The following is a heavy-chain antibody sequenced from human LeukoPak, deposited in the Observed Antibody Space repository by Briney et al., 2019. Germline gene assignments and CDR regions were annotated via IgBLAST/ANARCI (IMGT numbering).Heavy chain of an antibody. CDR2: IYYSGST. CDR1: GGSISSSSYY. V-gene: IGHV4-39*07. Sequence: SETLSLTCTVSGGSISSSSYYWGWIRQPPGKGLEWIGSIYYSGSTYYNPSLKSRVTISVDTSKNQFSLKLSSVTAADTAVYYCARDVKVQPYYGSGSYRPNWFDPWGQGTLVTVSS. D-gene: IGHD3-10*01. CDR3: ARDVKVQPYYGSGSYRPNWFDP. J-gene: IGHJ5*02.